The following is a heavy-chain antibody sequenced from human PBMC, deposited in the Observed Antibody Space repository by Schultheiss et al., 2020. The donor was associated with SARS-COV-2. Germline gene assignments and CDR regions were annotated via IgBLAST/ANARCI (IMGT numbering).Heavy chain of an antibody. D-gene: IGHD3-22*01. CDR1: GYTFTGYY. Sequence: ASVKVSCKASGYTFTGYYMHWVRQAPGQGLEWMGWINPNSGGTNYAQKFQGWVTVTRDTSISTAYMELSRLRSDDTAVYYCARWGMIVGLDAFDIWGQGTMVTVSS. J-gene: IGHJ3*02. V-gene: IGHV1-2*04. CDR3: ARWGMIVGLDAFDI. CDR2: INPNSGGT.